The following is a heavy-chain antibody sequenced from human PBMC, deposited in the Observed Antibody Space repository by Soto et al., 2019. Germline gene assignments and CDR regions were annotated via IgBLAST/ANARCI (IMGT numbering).Heavy chain of an antibody. D-gene: IGHD3-10*01. CDR3: ARGLISLNQFDN. J-gene: IGHJ4*02. Sequence: QITLKESGPTLVKPTQTLTLTCTFSGFSLSTSEVGVGWIRQPPGKALEWLGVIYWDDDKRYSPSLKSRFTITKYTSKNHVLLTMTNMDPVDTATYYCARGLISLNQFDNWGQGTLVTVSS. CDR1: GFSLSTSEVG. CDR2: IYWDDDK. V-gene: IGHV2-5*02.